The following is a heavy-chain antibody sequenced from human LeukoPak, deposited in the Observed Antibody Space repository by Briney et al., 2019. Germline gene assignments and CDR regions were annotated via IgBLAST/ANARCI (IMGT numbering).Heavy chain of an antibody. CDR2: ISAGGGTI. D-gene: IGHD5-24*01. CDR3: VRFGRKEGYKYNDY. J-gene: IGHJ4*02. V-gene: IGHV3-48*01. Sequence: GGSLRLSRALSLLCFSQYNMRWVRQAPGGGLEWISYISAGGGTIYYADSVKGRFTISRDNVKNSLYLQMNSLRVEYTSKYYCVRFGRKEGYKYNDYWGQGTPVTVSS. CDR1: LLCFSQYN.